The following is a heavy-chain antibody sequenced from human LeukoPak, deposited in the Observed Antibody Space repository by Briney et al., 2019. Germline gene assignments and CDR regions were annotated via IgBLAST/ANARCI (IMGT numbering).Heavy chain of an antibody. D-gene: IGHD1-26*01. Sequence: PGGSLRLSCVASGYTFSISWVTWVRQAPGKGLEWVANIDKHGNGKYYVDSVKGRFAISRDYATNSVFLQMSSLRAEDTSVYYCARDAGWGYYDLWGQGTPVTVSS. CDR3: ARDAGWGYYDL. CDR2: IDKHGNGK. J-gene: IGHJ4*02. V-gene: IGHV3-7*01. CDR1: GYTFSISW.